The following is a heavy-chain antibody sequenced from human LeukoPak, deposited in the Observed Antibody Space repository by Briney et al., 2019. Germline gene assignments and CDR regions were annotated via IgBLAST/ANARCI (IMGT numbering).Heavy chain of an antibody. CDR2: ISYDGSNK. J-gene: IGHJ4*02. CDR3: ARRYYFDY. V-gene: IGHV3-30-3*01. Sequence: GGSLRLSCAASGFTFSSYAMHWVRQAPGKGLEWVAVISYDGSNKYYADSVKGRFTISRDNSKNMLYLQMNSLRAEDTAVYYCARRYYFDYWGQGTLVTVSS. CDR1: GFTFSSYA.